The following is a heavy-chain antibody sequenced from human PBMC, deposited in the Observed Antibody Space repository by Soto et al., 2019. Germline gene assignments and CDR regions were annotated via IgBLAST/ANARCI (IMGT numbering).Heavy chain of an antibody. CDR3: ARADVLRYFGWLLSPMHF. V-gene: IGHV1-46*03. CDR2: INPSGGST. J-gene: IGHJ6*03. D-gene: IGHD3-9*01. Sequence: ASVKVSCKASGYTFTSYYMHWVRQAPGQGLEWMGIINPSGGSTSYAQKFQGRVTMTRDTSTSTVYMELSSLRSEDTAVYYCARADVLRYFGWLLSPMHFWGKATTVTVSS. CDR1: GYTFTSYY.